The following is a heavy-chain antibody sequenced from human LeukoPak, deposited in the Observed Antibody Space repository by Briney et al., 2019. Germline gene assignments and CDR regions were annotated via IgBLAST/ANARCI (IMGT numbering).Heavy chain of an antibody. D-gene: IGHD4-17*01. V-gene: IGHV3-66*01. CDR1: GFTVSNNE. CDR3: ATTNDYGDSTLDY. Sequence: GGSLRLSCAASGFTVSNNEMSWVRQAPGKGLEWLSVLYSGGTTYYADSVKGRFTISRDNSKNTLYLEMNGLRAEDTAVYYCATTNDYGDSTLDYWGQGTLVTVSS. J-gene: IGHJ4*02. CDR2: LYSGGTT.